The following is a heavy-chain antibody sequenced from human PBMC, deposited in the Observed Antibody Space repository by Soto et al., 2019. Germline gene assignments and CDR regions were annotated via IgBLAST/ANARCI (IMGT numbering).Heavy chain of an antibody. CDR3: AKDVVVGATPGLGDYYYYYGMDV. J-gene: IGHJ6*02. V-gene: IGHV3-30*18. CDR1: GFTFSSYV. Sequence: LXLSCASSGFTFSSYVMHWVRQAPGKGLEWLAVISYDGSNKYYADSVKGRFTISRDNSRNTLYLQMNSLRAEDTAVYYCAKDVVVGATPGLGDYYYYYGMDVWRQGTTVTVSS. CDR2: ISYDGSNK. D-gene: IGHD1-26*01.